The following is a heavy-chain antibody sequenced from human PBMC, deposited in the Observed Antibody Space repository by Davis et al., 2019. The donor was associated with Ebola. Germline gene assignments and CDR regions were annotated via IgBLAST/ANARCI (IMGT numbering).Heavy chain of an antibody. CDR1: GGSISSYY. CDR3: ARAGCSSTSCYAILDY. V-gene: IGHV4-4*07. Sequence: PSETLSLTCTVSGGSISSYYWSWIRQPAGKGLEWIGRIYTSGSTNYNPSLKSRVTMSVDTSKNQFSLKLSSVTAADTAVYYCARAGCSSTSCYAILDYWGQGTLVTVSS. J-gene: IGHJ4*02. D-gene: IGHD2-2*01. CDR2: IYTSGST.